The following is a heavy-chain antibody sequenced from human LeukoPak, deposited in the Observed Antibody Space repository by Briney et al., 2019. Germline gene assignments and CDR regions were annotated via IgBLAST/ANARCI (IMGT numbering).Heavy chain of an antibody. CDR2: ISAYNGNT. CDR3: ARGPRQYYYGSGSYAYAFDI. D-gene: IGHD3-10*01. Sequence: GASVKVSCKASGYTFTSYGISWVRQAPGQGLEWMGWISAYNGNTNYAQKLQGRVTMTTDTSTSTAYMELRSLRSDDTAVYYCARGPRQYYYGSGSYAYAFDIWGQGTMVTVSS. CDR1: GYTFTSYG. J-gene: IGHJ3*02. V-gene: IGHV1-18*01.